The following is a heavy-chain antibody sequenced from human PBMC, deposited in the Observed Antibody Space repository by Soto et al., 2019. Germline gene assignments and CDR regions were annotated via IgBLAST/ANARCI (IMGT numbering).Heavy chain of an antibody. J-gene: IGHJ6*03. CDR3: ARGDYGDYYYYYYMDV. D-gene: IGHD4-17*01. V-gene: IGHV4-39*01. CDR2: IYYSGST. Sequence: SETLSLTCTVSGGSISSSSYYWGWIRQPPGKGLEWIGSIYYSGSTYYNPSLKSRVTISVDTSKNQFSLKLSSVTAADTAVYYCARGDYGDYYYYYYMDVWGKGTTVTVS. CDR1: GGSISSSSYY.